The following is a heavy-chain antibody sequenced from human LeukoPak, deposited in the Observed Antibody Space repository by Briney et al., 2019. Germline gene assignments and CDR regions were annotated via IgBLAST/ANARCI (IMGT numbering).Heavy chain of an antibody. V-gene: IGHV3-21*01. CDR3: ARRYYDSSGYYVLGKPNNWFDP. J-gene: IGHJ5*02. CDR2: ISSSSSYI. D-gene: IGHD3-22*01. Sequence: PGGSLRLSCAASGFTFSSYSMNWVRQAPGKGLEWVSSISSSSSYIYYADSVKGRFTISRDNAKNSLYLQMNSLRAEDTAVYYCARRYYDSSGYYVLGKPNNWFDPWGQGTLVTVSS. CDR1: GFTFSSYS.